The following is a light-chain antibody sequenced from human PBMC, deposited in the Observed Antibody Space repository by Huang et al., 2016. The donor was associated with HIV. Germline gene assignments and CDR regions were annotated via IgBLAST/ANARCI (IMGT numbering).Light chain of an antibody. Sequence: DVVMTQSPLSLPVTLGQPASISCRSSQSLVYSDGNTYLNWCQQRPGQSPRRLIYKVSKRDSGVPDRFSGRGSGTDFTLKISRVEAENVGVYYCMQGTHWPTFGQGTRLEIK. CDR3: MQGTHWPT. CDR2: KVS. J-gene: IGKJ5*01. V-gene: IGKV2-30*01. CDR1: QSLVYSDGNTY.